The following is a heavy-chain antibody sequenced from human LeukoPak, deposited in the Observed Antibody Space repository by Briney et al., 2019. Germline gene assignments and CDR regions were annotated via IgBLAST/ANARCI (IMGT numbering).Heavy chain of an antibody. Sequence: SGTLSLTCAVYGGSFSGYYWSWIRQPPGKGLEWIGEINHSGSTNYNPSLKSRVTISVDTSKNQFSLKLSSVTAADTAVYYCAYSSGYNDYWGQGTLVTVSS. CDR1: GGSFSGYY. D-gene: IGHD3-22*01. CDR3: AYSSGYNDY. J-gene: IGHJ4*02. V-gene: IGHV4-34*01. CDR2: INHSGST.